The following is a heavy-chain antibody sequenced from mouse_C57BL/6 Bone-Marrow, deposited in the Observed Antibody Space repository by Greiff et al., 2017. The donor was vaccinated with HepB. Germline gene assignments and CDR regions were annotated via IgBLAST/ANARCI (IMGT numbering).Heavy chain of an antibody. Sequence: VQLQQSGPELVRPGASVKISCTASGYTFTDYSMHWVKQSPAKSLEWIGVISTYYGDTSYNQKFKDKATMTVDKSSSTAYMELASLTSEDSAVYYCARRHGTTGDYWGKGTTLTVAS. CDR2: ISTYYGDT. J-gene: IGHJ2*01. V-gene: IGHV1-67*01. CDR3: ARRHGTTGDY. D-gene: IGHD1-1*01. CDR1: GYTFTDYS.